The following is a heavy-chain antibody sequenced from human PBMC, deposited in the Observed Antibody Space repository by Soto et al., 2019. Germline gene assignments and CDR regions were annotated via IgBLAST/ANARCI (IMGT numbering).Heavy chain of an antibody. CDR2: SSHSGIT. J-gene: IGHJ5*02. CDR3: ARVLRGWFDP. V-gene: IGHV4-4*02. Sequence: XETLSLTSAVSGCSITSANWWTWVRQPPGGGLEWIGESSHSGITNYKASLKSRVTMSVDKTKNDVSLKLTSVTAADTAVYYCARVLRGWFDPSGQGTPVTVSS. CDR1: GCSITSANW.